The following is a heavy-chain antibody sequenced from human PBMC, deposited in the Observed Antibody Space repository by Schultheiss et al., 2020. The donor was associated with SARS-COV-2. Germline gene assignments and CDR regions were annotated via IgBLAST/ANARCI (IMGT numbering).Heavy chain of an antibody. D-gene: IGHD1-7*01. CDR3: AREGDFSGTYGMDV. Sequence: GGSLRLSCAASGFTFSSYGMHWVRQAPGKGLEWVAVIWYDGSNKYYADSVKGRFTISRDNSKNTLYLQMNSLRAEDTAVYYCAREGDFSGTYGMDVWGQGTTVTVSS. J-gene: IGHJ6*02. CDR1: GFTFSSYG. CDR2: IWYDGSNK. V-gene: IGHV3-33*01.